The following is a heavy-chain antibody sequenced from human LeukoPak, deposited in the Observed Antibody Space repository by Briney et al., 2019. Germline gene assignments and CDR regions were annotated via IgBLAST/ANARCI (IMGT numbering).Heavy chain of an antibody. CDR2: ISSSGSTI. Sequence: GGSLRLSCAASGFTFSSSEMNWVRQAPGKGLEWVSYISSSGSTIYYADSVKGRFTISRDNAKNSLYLQMNSLRAEDTAVYYCARDGREYSRSWFDYWGQGTLVTVSS. J-gene: IGHJ4*02. CDR1: GFTFSSSE. V-gene: IGHV3-48*03. CDR3: ARDGREYSRSWFDY. D-gene: IGHD6-13*01.